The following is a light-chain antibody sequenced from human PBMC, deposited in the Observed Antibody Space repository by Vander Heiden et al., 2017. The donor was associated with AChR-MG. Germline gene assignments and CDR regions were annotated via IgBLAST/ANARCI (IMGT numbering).Light chain of an antibody. CDR2: AAS. CDR1: QAISNY. Sequence: DVQMTQSPSSLSASVGDRVTITCRAGQAISNYLAWYQQKPGQVPKLLIYAASTLQSSVPSRFSGSGSGTDFTLTISSLQPEDVATYYCQKYNSAPWTFGPGTKVEIK. J-gene: IGKJ1*01. CDR3: QKYNSAPWT. V-gene: IGKV1-27*01.